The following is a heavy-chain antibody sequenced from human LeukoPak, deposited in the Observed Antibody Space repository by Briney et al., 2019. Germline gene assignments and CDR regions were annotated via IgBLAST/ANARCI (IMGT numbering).Heavy chain of an antibody. V-gene: IGHV3-7*01. Sequence: GGSLRLSCVASEFRFGRDWISWVRQAPGKGLEWVACIKQDGSEEYYVGSVRGRFTVSVDNGKNSLYLQMNSLRAEDTARYYCAKFKVAGTHVWDYWGQGTLVTVSS. CDR3: AKFKVAGTHVWDY. CDR1: EFRFGRDW. CDR2: IKQDGSEE. J-gene: IGHJ4*02. D-gene: IGHD6-19*01.